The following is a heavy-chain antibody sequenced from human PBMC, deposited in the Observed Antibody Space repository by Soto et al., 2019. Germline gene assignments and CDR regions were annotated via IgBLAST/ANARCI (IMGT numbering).Heavy chain of an antibody. V-gene: IGHV3-11*01. J-gene: IGHJ4*02. CDR3: ARLGSIVAAGTYDY. CDR2: ISGDGSTI. CDR1: GFTFSYYY. D-gene: IGHD6-13*01. Sequence: PGGSLRLSCAASGFTFSYYYMTWIRQAPGKGLEWVSYISGDGSTIHYSDSVKGRFITSRDNAKNSLYLQMNSLSAGDTAVFYCARLGSIVAAGTYDYWGQGTLVTVSS.